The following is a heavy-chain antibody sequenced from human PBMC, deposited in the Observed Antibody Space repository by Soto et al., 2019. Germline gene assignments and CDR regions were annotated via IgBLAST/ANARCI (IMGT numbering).Heavy chain of an antibody. CDR1: GFTFSTNW. J-gene: IGHJ4*02. V-gene: IGHV3-7*01. CDR3: VCGGNFFVY. D-gene: IGHD3-16*01. CDR2: LDQDGSER. Sequence: EVQLVESGGGLVQPGGSLRLSCAAPGFTFSTNWMTWVPRPPGKGLEWVANLDQDGSERYYVDSVRGRFTISRDNAKNSLYLQMNSLRAEDTAVYYCVCGGNFFVYWGQGTLVTVSP.